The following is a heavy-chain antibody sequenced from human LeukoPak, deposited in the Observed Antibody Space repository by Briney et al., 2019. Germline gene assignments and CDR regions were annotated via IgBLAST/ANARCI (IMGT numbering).Heavy chain of an antibody. V-gene: IGHV1-46*01. Sequence: ASVKVSCTASVFTFTNYYIHWVRQAPGQGLEWMGLINPSGSNTNYAQKFRGRVTMTRDTSATTVYMELSSLRSEDTAVYYCAREESGGYFDYGGQGTLVTVSS. J-gene: IGHJ4*02. CDR2: INPSGSNT. D-gene: IGHD2-8*02. CDR1: VFTFTNYY. CDR3: AREESGGYFDY.